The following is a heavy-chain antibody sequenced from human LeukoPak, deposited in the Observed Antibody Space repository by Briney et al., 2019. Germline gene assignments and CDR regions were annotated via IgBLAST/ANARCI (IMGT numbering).Heavy chain of an antibody. CDR3: ATGEAATTTGYFDY. V-gene: IGHV1-46*02. CDR2: INPRDGST. D-gene: IGHD4-17*01. J-gene: IGHJ4*02. CDR1: GHTLNNHF. Sequence: ASVTVSCKSSGHTLNNHFIHWVRQAPGQGLEWMGMINPRDGSTRTLQRFQDRITMTRDTSTSTLYMELSNLRSEDTAIYYCATGEAATTTGYFDYWGQGALVTVSS.